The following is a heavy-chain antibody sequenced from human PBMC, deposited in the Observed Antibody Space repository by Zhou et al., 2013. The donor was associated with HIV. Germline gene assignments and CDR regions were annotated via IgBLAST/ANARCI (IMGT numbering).Heavy chain of an antibody. CDR1: GGTFSSYA. V-gene: IGHV1-69*04. CDR2: IIPVFGKA. J-gene: IGHJ6*02. Sequence: QVQLVQSGAEVKKPGSSVKVSCKASGGTFSSYAINWVRQAPGQGLEWMGRIIPVFGKANYAQRFQGRVTITADKSTSTAYMELSSLRSEDTAVYYCASQPDTTMTGYYYYGMDVWGQGTDSHRLL. D-gene: IGHD5-18*01. CDR3: ASQPDTTMTGYYYYGMDV.